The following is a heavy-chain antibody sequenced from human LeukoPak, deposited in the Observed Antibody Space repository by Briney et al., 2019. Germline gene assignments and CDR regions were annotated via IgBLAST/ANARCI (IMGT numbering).Heavy chain of an antibody. CDR2: IIPIFGTA. Sequence: SVKVSCKASGGTFISYAISWVRQAPGQGLEWMGGIIPIFGTANYAQKFQGRVTITADESTSTAYMELSSLRSEDTAVYYCARYTRVVDTASEGMDVWGQGTTVTVSS. V-gene: IGHV1-69*13. J-gene: IGHJ6*02. CDR1: GGTFISYA. D-gene: IGHD5-18*01. CDR3: ARYTRVVDTASEGMDV.